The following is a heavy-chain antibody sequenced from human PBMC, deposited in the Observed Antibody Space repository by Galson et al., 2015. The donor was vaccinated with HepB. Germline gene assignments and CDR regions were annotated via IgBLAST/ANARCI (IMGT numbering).Heavy chain of an antibody. D-gene: IGHD3-22*01. CDR1: GYSFTSYW. CDR3: ARHTYYYDSSGYGYGMDV. J-gene: IGHJ6*02. CDR2: IYPGDSDT. Sequence: QSGAEVTKPGESLKISCKGSGYSFTSYWIAWVRQMPGKGLEWMGIIYPGDSDTRYSPSFQGQVTISADKSISTAYLQWSSLKASDTAMYYCARHTYYYDSSGYGYGMDVWGQGTTVTVSS. V-gene: IGHV5-51*01.